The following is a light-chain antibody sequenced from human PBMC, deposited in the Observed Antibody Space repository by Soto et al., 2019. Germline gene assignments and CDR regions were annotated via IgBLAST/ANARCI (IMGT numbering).Light chain of an antibody. V-gene: IGKV3-20*01. CDR3: QQYVSSPYT. CDR2: GGT. Sequence: EIVMTQSPATLSVSPGERATLSCRASQSVSSNLAWYQQKPGQAPRLLISGGTSRATGIPDRFSGSGSGTDFTLTVSRLEPEDFAVYYCQQYVSSPYTFGQGTKLEIK. CDR1: QSVSSN. J-gene: IGKJ2*01.